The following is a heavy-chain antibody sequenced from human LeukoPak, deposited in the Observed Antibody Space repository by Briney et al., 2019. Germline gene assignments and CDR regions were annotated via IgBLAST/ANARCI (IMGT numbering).Heavy chain of an antibody. J-gene: IGHJ5*02. CDR2: IYYSGST. Sequence: SETLSLTCTVSGGSISSGGYYWSWIRQHRGKGLEWIGYIYYSGSTYYNPSLKSRVTISVDTSKNQFSPKLSSVTAADTAVYYCPRGGSSGWPPDNWFDPWGQGTLVTVSS. D-gene: IGHD6-19*01. V-gene: IGHV4-31*03. CDR1: GGSISSGGYY. CDR3: PRGGSSGWPPDNWFDP.